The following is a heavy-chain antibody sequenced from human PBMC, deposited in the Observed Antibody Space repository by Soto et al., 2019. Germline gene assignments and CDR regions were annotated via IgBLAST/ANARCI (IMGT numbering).Heavy chain of an antibody. J-gene: IGHJ4*02. Sequence: QVQLVQSGAEVKKPGASVKVSWRASGYALTINYINWVRQATGQGLEWMGWMNPNSGNTGYAQKFQGRVTMTRNTSISTAYMQLSSLRSEDTAVYYCAREKSYGYADYWGQGTLVTVSS. V-gene: IGHV1-8*01. D-gene: IGHD5-18*01. CDR1: GYALTINY. CDR3: AREKSYGYADY. CDR2: MNPNSGNT.